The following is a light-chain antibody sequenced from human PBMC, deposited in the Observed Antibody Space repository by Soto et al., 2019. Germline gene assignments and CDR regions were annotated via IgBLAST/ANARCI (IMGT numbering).Light chain of an antibody. CDR3: QQSYSTLSIT. CDR2: AAS. Sequence: DIQMTQSPSSVSASVGDSVSITCRASQPIDTFLHWYQQKPGRAPNLLIYAASNLQSGVPSRFRGSGSATDFTLTISSLQPEDFATYYCQQSYSTLSITFGQGTRLEI. CDR1: QPIDTF. J-gene: IGKJ5*01. V-gene: IGKV1-39*01.